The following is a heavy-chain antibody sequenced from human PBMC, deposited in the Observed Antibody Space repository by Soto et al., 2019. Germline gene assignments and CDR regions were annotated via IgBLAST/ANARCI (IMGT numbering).Heavy chain of an antibody. CDR2: IKTNTEGGTT. D-gene: IGHD2-15*01. CDR1: GLTISNAW. CDR3: TTGSVEGV. Sequence: EVQLVESGGGFIYPGGSLRLSCAASGLTISNAWMNWGRQAPGKGLEWVGRIKTNTEGGTTDYAAAVKGRFTVSRDDSKNTLYLQMNSLKTEYTAVYYCTTGSVEGVWGQGTTVTGSS. J-gene: IGHJ6*02. V-gene: IGHV3-15*07.